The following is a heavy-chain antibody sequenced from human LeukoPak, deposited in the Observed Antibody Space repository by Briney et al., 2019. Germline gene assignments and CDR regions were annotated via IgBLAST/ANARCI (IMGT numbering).Heavy chain of an antibody. D-gene: IGHD2-15*01. V-gene: IGHV4-59*01. CDR3: ARDPIVVEAYYYGMDV. J-gene: IGHJ6*02. Sequence: SETLSLTCTVSGGSISSYYWSWIRQPPGKGLEWIGYIYYSGSTNYNPSLKSRVTISVDTSKNQFSLKLSSVTAADTAVYYRARDPIVVEAYYYGMDVWGQGTTVTVSS. CDR1: GGSISSYY. CDR2: IYYSGST.